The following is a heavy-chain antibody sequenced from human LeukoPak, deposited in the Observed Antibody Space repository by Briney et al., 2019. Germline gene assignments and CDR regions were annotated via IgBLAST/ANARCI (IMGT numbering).Heavy chain of an antibody. V-gene: IGHV1-2*06. D-gene: IGHD5-12*01. CDR2: INPNSGGT. CDR1: GYTFTGYY. CDR3: ARESGYSGYDGWLDP. J-gene: IGHJ5*02. Sequence: ASVKVSCKASGYTFTGYYMHWVRQAPGQGLEWMGRINPNSGGTNYAQKFQGRVTMTRDTSISTAYMELSRLRSDDTAVYYCARESGYSGYDGWLDPWGQGTLVTVSS.